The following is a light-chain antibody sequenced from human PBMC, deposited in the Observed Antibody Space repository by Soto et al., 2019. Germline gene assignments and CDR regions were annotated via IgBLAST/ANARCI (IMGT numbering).Light chain of an antibody. CDR1: SSDVGGYNY. J-gene: IGLJ2*01. CDR3: SSYTSNSTYVV. CDR2: DVS. Sequence: QSVLTQPASVSGSPGQSITISCTGTSSDVGGYNYVSWYQQHPGKAPKLMIYDVSNRPSGVSNRFSGSKSGNTASLTISGLQAEDDADYYCSSYTSNSTYVVFGGGTKLTVL. V-gene: IGLV2-14*01.